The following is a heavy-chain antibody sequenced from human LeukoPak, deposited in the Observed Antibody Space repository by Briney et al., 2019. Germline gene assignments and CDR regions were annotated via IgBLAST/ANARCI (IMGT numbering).Heavy chain of an antibody. V-gene: IGHV4-59*01. Sequence: PSETLSLTCTVSGASISSYYWSWIRQPPGKGLEWIGYLYNSGSTSYNPSLKSRVTISLDTSENQFSLKLSSVTAADTAVYYCAGTYYYDSSGYSRFDHRGRGTLVIVSS. D-gene: IGHD3-22*01. J-gene: IGHJ4*02. CDR1: GASISSYY. CDR3: AGTYYYDSSGYSRFDH. CDR2: LYNSGST.